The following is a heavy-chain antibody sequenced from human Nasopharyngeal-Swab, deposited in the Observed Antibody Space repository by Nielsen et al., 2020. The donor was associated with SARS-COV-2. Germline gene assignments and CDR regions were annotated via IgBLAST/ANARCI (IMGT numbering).Heavy chain of an antibody. J-gene: IGHJ4*02. CDR2: ISYDGSNK. Sequence: GESLKISCAASGFTFSSYAMHWVRQAPGKGLGWVAVISYDGSNKYYADSVKGRFTISRDNSKNTLYLQMNSLRAEDTAVYYCASPGLWYGDYEPFDYWGQGTLVTVSS. CDR1: GFTFSSYA. CDR3: ASPGLWYGDYEPFDY. V-gene: IGHV3-30-3*01. D-gene: IGHD4-17*01.